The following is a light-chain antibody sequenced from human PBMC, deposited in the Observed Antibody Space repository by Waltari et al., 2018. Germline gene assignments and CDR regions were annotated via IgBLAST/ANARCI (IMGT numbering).Light chain of an antibody. Sequence: QSALTQPASVAGSPGQSITISCTGTSSDIGAYDHISWYQQHPGKVPKVTIYDVSKRPSGFSNPFSGSNSGNTASLTISGLQAEDEAYYYCSSYTGSNTWVFGGGTELTVL. CDR2: DVS. V-gene: IGLV2-14*01. J-gene: IGLJ3*02. CDR3: SSYTGSNTWV. CDR1: SSDIGAYDH.